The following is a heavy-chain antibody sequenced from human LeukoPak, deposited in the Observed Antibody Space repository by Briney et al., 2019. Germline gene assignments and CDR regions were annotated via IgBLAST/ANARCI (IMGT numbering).Heavy chain of an antibody. CDR2: MNPNSGNT. Sequence: EASVKVSCKASGYTFTSYDINWVRQATGQGLEWMGWMNPNSGNTGYAQKFQGRVTMTRNTSISTAYMELSSLRSEDTAVYYCAGAIGYCSGGSCHGGYWFDPWGQGTLVTVSS. V-gene: IGHV1-8*01. CDR3: AGAIGYCSGGSCHGGYWFDP. J-gene: IGHJ5*02. CDR1: GYTFTSYD. D-gene: IGHD2-15*01.